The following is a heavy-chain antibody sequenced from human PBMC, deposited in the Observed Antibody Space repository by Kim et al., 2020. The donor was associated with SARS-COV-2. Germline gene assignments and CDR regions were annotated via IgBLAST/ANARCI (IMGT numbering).Heavy chain of an antibody. V-gene: IGHV4-31*02. CDR3: ARGFPFDP. J-gene: IGHJ5*02. CDR2: SGST. Sequence: SGSTYYNPSLKSRVTISVDTSKNQFSLKLSSVTAADTAVYYCARGFPFDPWGQGTLVTVSS.